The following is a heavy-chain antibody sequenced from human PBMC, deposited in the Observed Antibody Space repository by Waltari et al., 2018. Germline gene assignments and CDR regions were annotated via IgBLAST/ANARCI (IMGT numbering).Heavy chain of an antibody. CDR1: EFTFAYYW. Sequence: EVQLVESGGGWVKPGGSLRLSCCAPEFTFAYYWVTWVRQAPGKGLEWVANIKEDGSEKYYVDSVKGRFTISRDNAKNSLYLQMSSLRVEDTAVYYCATQSWSNFEYWGQGTLVTVSS. CDR2: IKEDGSEK. J-gene: IGHJ4*02. CDR3: ATQSWSNFEY. D-gene: IGHD3-3*01. V-gene: IGHV3-7*01.